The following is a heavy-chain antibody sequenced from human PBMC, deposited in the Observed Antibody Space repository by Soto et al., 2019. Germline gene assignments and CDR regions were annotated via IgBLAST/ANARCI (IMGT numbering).Heavy chain of an antibody. V-gene: IGHV1-2*02. CDR2: INPNSGAT. J-gene: IGHJ3*02. CDR3: ARSLKRADAFDI. CDR1: GYTFTDYY. Sequence: ASVKVSCKASGYTFTDYYMHWVRQAPGQGLEWMGWINPNSGATNYAQKFQGRITMTRDTSITTAYMEMSRLRSDDTADTAIYYCARSLKRADAFDIWGQGTMVTVS.